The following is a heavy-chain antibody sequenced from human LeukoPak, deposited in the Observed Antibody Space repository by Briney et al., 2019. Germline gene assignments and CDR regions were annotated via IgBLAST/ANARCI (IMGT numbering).Heavy chain of an antibody. V-gene: IGHV4-39*07. D-gene: IGHD5-24*01. CDR2: IYYSGST. CDR1: GGSISSSSYY. J-gene: IGHJ3*02. Sequence: PSETLSLTCTVSGGSISSSSYYWGWIRQPPGKGLEWIGSIYYSGSTYYNPSLKSRVTISVDTSKNQFSLKLSSVTAADTAVYYCARDWGRDGYPRDIWGQGTMVTVSS. CDR3: ARDWGRDGYPRDI.